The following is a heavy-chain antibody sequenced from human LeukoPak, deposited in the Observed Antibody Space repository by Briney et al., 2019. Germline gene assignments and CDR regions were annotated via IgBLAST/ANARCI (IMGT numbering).Heavy chain of an antibody. CDR1: GYTFTSLD. V-gene: IGHV1-8*03. CDR3: ARVDGSPDY. Sequence: ASVKVSCKASGYTFTSLDINWVRQATGQGLEWMGWINTNSGNRGYAQQFQGRVTITRDTSIRTAYMELTSLRSEDTAVYYCARVDGSPDYWGQGTLVTVSS. J-gene: IGHJ4*02. CDR2: INTNSGNR. D-gene: IGHD2-15*01.